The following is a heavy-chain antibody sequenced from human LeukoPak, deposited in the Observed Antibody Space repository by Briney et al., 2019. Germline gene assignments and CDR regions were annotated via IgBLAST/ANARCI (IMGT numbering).Heavy chain of an antibody. CDR3: ARAVCGVWNIACYYMDV. CDR2: INSDGSST. D-gene: IGHD2/OR15-2a*01. CDR1: GFTFSSYW. J-gene: IGHJ6*03. V-gene: IGHV3-74*01. Sequence: GGSLRLSCAASGFTFSSYWMHWVRQAPGKGLVWVSRINSDGSSTSYADSVKGRFTISRDNAKNTLYLQMNSLRAEDTAVYYCARAVCGVWNIACYYMDVWGKGTTVTVSS.